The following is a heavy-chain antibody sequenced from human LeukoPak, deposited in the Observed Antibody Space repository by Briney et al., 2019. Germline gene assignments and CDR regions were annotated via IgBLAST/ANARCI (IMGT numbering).Heavy chain of an antibody. Sequence: GGSLRLSCAASGFTFDDYGMSWVRQAPGKGLEWVADINWNGGSTGYADSVKGRFTISRDNAKNSLYLQMNSLRAEDTALYYCARDLSPVATIVYYFDYWGQGTLVTVSS. CDR2: INWNGGST. D-gene: IGHD5-12*01. CDR1: GFTFDDYG. V-gene: IGHV3-20*04. J-gene: IGHJ4*02. CDR3: ARDLSPVATIVYYFDY.